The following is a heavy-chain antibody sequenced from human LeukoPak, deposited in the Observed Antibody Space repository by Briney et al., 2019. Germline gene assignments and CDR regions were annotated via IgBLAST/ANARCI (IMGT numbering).Heavy chain of an antibody. V-gene: IGHV3-53*05. Sequence: GGSLRLSCAASGFSVSNYYMSWVRQAPGKGLEWVSVIYSGGNTYYTDSVKGRFTISRDNSKNTLYLHMDNLRTEDTAKYHCAKDFWTGYNPWGQGTLVTVST. D-gene: IGHD3/OR15-3a*01. J-gene: IGHJ5*02. CDR2: IYSGGNT. CDR3: AKDFWTGYNP. CDR1: GFSVSNYY.